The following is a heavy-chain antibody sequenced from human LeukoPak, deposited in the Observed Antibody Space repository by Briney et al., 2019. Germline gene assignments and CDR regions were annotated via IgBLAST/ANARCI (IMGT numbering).Heavy chain of an antibody. J-gene: IGHJ6*02. CDR2: IKEDGSDK. CDR1: GFTFSNSW. V-gene: IGHV3-7*01. Sequence: PGGSLRLSCLASGFTFSNSWMTWIRQAPGRGLEWVANIKEDGSDKQYVDSVRGRFTISRDNAKNSLYLQMNSLRAEDTAVYYCARDRRYGMDVWGQGTTVTVSS. CDR3: ARDRRYGMDV.